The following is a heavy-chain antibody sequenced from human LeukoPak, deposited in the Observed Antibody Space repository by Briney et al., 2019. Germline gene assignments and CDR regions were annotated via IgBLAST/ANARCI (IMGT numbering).Heavy chain of an antibody. D-gene: IGHD1-26*01. CDR1: GFTFSSYA. J-gene: IGHJ4*02. CDR2: ISYDGSNK. Sequence: SGGSLRLSCAASGFTFSSYAMHWVRQAPGKGLEWVAVISYDGSNKYYADSVKGRFSISRANSKNTLWLQMSSLRAEDTAVYFCTKSPFSGSYRFEDWGQGTLVTVSS. CDR3: TKSPFSGSYRFED. V-gene: IGHV3-30-3*01.